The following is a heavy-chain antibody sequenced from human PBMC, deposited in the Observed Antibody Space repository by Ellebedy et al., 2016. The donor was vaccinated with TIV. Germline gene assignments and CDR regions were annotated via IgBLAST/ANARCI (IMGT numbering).Heavy chain of an antibody. CDR3: VRDDWGLHE. V-gene: IGHV3-64D*06. D-gene: IGHD3-9*01. CDR1: GFTVSNYA. CDR2: VHGTGGGT. Sequence: GGSLRLSCSASGFTVSNYAVHWVRQAPGRRLEFVAVVHGTGGGTDYAESVKDRFVGSRDDSKNSVYLQMTSLRPEDTAIYYCVRDDWGLHEWGQGTLVTVSS. J-gene: IGHJ4*02.